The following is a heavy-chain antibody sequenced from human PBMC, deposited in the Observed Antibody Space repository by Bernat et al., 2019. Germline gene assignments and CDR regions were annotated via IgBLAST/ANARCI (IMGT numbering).Heavy chain of an antibody. V-gene: IGHV3-23*01. D-gene: IGHD6-19*01. CDR2: ISGSGGST. Sequence: EVQLLESGGGLVQPGGSLRLSCAASGFTFSSYAMSWVRQAPGKGLEWVSAISGSGGSTYYADSVKGRFTISRDNSKNTLYLQMNSLRAEDTAVYYCAKEQIAVAGRQRVYTNWFDPWGQGTLVTVSS. CDR1: GFTFSSYA. CDR3: AKEQIAVAGRQRVYTNWFDP. J-gene: IGHJ5*02.